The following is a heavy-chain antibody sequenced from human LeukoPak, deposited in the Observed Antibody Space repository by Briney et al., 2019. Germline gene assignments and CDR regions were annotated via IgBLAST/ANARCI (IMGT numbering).Heavy chain of an antibody. V-gene: IGHV4-34*01. CDR3: ARVGGYCSSTSCYAY. CDR2: INHSGST. D-gene: IGHD2-2*01. J-gene: IGHJ4*02. Sequence: SETLSLTCAVYGGSFSGYYWSWIRQPPGKGLEWIGEINHSGSTNYNPSLKSRVTISVDTSKNQFSLKLSSVTAADTAVYYCARVGGYCSSTSCYAYWGQGTLVTVSS. CDR1: GGSFSGYY.